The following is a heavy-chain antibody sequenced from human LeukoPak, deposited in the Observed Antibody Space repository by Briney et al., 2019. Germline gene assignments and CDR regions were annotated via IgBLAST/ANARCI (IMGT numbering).Heavy chain of an antibody. D-gene: IGHD2-2*01. CDR2: MAYDGSDQ. Sequence: PGGSLRLSCAASGFTFSYYGMHWVRQAPGKGLEWVAVMAYDGSDQYYGDSVKGRLTISRDNSKNTLYLQMNSLRAEDTAVYYCAKDSEGYCSSTSCYAGVDYWGQGTLVTVSS. V-gene: IGHV3-30*18. CDR1: GFTFSYYG. J-gene: IGHJ4*02. CDR3: AKDSEGYCSSTSCYAGVDY.